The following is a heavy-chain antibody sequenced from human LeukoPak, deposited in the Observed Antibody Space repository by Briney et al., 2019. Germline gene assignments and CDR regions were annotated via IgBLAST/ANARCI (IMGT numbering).Heavy chain of an antibody. CDR2: ISGSGGRT. V-gene: IGHV3-23*01. CDR3: AKAVAAAGKTEFDY. Sequence: GGSLRLSCAAFGFTFSSYAMSWVRQAPGKGLEWVSAISGSGGRTYYADSVKGRFTISRDSSKNTLYLQMNSLRAEDTAVYYCAKAVAAAGKTEFDYWGQGTLVTVSS. J-gene: IGHJ4*02. CDR1: GFTFSSYA. D-gene: IGHD6-13*01.